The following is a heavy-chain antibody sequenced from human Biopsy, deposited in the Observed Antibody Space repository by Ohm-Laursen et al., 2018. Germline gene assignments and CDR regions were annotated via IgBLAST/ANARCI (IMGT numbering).Heavy chain of an antibody. CDR2: ISYSGTT. J-gene: IGHJ2*01. V-gene: IGHV4-31*01. CDR3: ARGVPHYDGSGFPLAGYWYFDL. D-gene: IGHD3-22*01. Sequence: SDTLSLTCTVSGGSIGGGEYYWNWIRQHQGKGLEWIGLISYSGTTFYNPSLESLLTISIDTSKNHFSLNLRSVTAADTAVYYCARGVPHYDGSGFPLAGYWYFDLWGRGTLVTVSS. CDR1: GGSIGGGEYY.